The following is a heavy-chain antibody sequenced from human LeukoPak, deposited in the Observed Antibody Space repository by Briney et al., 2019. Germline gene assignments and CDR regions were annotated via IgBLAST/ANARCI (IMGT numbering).Heavy chain of an antibody. J-gene: IGHJ5*02. CDR1: GYTFTSYY. Sequence: GASAKVSCKASGYTFTSYYMHWVRQAPGQGLEWMGIINPSGGSTSYAQKFQGRVTMTRDTSTSTVYMELSRLRSDDTAVYYCARGDIVVLPAGIPHNWFDPWGQGTLVTVSS. CDR3: ARGDIVVLPAGIPHNWFDP. D-gene: IGHD2-2*02. V-gene: IGHV1-46*01. CDR2: INPSGGST.